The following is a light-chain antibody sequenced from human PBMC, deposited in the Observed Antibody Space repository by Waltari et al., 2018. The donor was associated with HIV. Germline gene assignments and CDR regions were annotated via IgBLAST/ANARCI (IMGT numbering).Light chain of an antibody. V-gene: IGKV1-12*02. CDR2: SAS. CDR3: QRANTSPS. J-gene: IGKJ4*01. Sequence: DIQMTQSPASVSASLGDTVTITCRASQAFSTWIAWYQQKPGRAPKLLIYSASTLHSGVPSRFSGSGSGPDFTLTISNLQPEDFATYYCQRANTSPSFGGGTKVEIK. CDR1: QAFSTW.